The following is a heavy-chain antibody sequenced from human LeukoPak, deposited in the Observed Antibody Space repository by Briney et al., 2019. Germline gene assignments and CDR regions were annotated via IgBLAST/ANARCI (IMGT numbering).Heavy chain of an antibody. Sequence: GGSLRLSCAASGFTFSDYYMSGLRQAPGKGLEWGSYISSSGSTIYYADSVKGRFTISRDNAKNSLYLQMNSLRAEDTAVYYCARGLYDYVWGSYRSDAENYYYYMDVWGKGTTVTVSS. J-gene: IGHJ6*03. CDR1: GFTFSDYY. CDR2: ISSSGSTI. D-gene: IGHD3-16*02. CDR3: ARGLYDYVWGSYRSDAENYYYYMDV. V-gene: IGHV3-11*01.